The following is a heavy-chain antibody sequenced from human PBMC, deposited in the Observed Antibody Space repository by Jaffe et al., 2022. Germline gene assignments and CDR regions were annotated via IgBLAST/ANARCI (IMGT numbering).Heavy chain of an antibody. CDR3: ATRLARAGYSYGPFDY. J-gene: IGHJ4*02. CDR1: GYSISSGYY. Sequence: QVQLQESGPGLVKPSETLSLTCAVSGYSISSGYYWGWIRQPPGKGLEWIGSIYHSGSTYYNPSLKSRVTISVDTSKNQFSLKLSSVTAADTAVYYCATRLARAGYSYGPFDYWGQGTLVTVSS. CDR2: IYHSGST. D-gene: IGHD5-18*01. V-gene: IGHV4-38-2*01.